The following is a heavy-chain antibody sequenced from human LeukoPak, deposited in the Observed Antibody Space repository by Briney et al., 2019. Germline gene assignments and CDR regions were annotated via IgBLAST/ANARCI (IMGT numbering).Heavy chain of an antibody. Sequence: PSETLSHTCAVYGGSFSGYYWTWIRQPPGKGLEWIGEINHSGSINCNPSLKSRVTISVDTSKNQFSLKLSSVTAADTAVYYCARAYDYYDSSGYYMDVWDKGTTVTVSS. CDR1: GGSFSGYY. V-gene: IGHV4-34*01. J-gene: IGHJ6*03. CDR2: INHSGSI. D-gene: IGHD3-22*01. CDR3: ARAYDYYDSSGYYMDV.